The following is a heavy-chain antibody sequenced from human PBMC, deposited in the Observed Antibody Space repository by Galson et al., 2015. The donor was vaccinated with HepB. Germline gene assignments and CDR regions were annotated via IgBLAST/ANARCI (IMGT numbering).Heavy chain of an antibody. CDR2: IKQDGSEK. Sequence: SLRLSCAASGFTFSSYWMSWVRQAPGKGLEWVANIKQDGSEKYYVDSVKGRFTISRDNAKNSLYLQMNSLRAEDTAVYYCARVTSGWSKGYFDYWGQGTLVTASS. CDR1: GFTFSSYW. J-gene: IGHJ4*02. CDR3: ARVTSGWSKGYFDY. D-gene: IGHD6-19*01. V-gene: IGHV3-7*01.